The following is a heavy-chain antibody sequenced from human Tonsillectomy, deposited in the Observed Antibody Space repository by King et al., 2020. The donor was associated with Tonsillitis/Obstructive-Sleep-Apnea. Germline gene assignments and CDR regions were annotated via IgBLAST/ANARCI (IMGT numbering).Heavy chain of an antibody. CDR2: IKSKTDGGTT. V-gene: IGHV3-15*01. D-gene: IGHD2-15*01. CDR1: GFTFTNAW. CDR3: TTYSLLTDDQYYYSYMDV. J-gene: IGHJ6*03. Sequence: VQLVESGGGLVKPGGSLRLSCAASGFTFTNAWMSWVRQAPGKGLEWVGRIKSKTDGGTTDYAAPVKGRFTISRDDSKNTLYLQMNSLNTEDTAVYYYTTYSLLTDDQYYYSYMDVLGKGTTVTVSS.